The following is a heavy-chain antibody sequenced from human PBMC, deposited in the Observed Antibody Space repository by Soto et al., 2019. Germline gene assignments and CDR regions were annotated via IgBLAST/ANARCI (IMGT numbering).Heavy chain of an antibody. CDR2: INHSGST. Sequence: SETLSLTCAVYGGSFSGYYWSWIRQPPGKGLEWIGEINHSGSTNYNPSLKSRVTISVDTSKNQFSPKLSSVTAADTAVYYCARDDIVVVPAAKAYYYYGMDVWGQGTTVTV. CDR1: GGSFSGYY. J-gene: IGHJ6*02. V-gene: IGHV4-34*01. CDR3: ARDDIVVVPAAKAYYYYGMDV. D-gene: IGHD2-2*01.